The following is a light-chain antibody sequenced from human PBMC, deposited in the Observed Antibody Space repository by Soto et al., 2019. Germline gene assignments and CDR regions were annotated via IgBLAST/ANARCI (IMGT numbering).Light chain of an antibody. CDR2: EVS. Sequence: QSVLTQPASVSGSPGQSITISCTGTSSDVGGYNYVSWYQQHPGKAPKLMIYEVSNRPPGVSNRFSGSKSGNTASLTISGLQAEDEADYYCSSYTSSSNSHYVFGTGTKLTVL. CDR1: SSDVGGYNY. CDR3: SSYTSSSNSHYV. J-gene: IGLJ1*01. V-gene: IGLV2-14*01.